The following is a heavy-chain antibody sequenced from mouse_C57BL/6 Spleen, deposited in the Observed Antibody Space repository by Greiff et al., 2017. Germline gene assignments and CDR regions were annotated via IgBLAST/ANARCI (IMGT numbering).Heavy chain of an antibody. CDR2: IWSGGST. D-gene: IGHD2-1*01. CDR1: WFSFTSYG. J-gene: IGHJ2*01. V-gene: IGHV2-2*01. Sequence: VQLQQSGPCLLQPSPSLSITCPVSWFSFTSYGVHWVPPSPGKGLGWLGVIWSGGSTDYNAAFIFRLSISKDNSKSQVFFKMNSLQADDTAIYYWARMGGYYVNLGFDYWGQGTTLTVSS. CDR3: ARMGGYYVNLGFDY.